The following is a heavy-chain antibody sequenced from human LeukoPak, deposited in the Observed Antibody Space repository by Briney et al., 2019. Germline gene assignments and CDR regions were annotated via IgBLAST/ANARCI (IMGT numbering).Heavy chain of an antibody. V-gene: IGHV4-61*02. CDR2: IYTSGST. CDR3: ARGRGQLRFLEWLGYFDY. D-gene: IGHD3-3*01. CDR1: GGSISSGSYY. J-gene: IGHJ4*02. Sequence: PSQTPSLTCTVSGGSISSGSYYWSWIRQPAGKGLEWIGRIYTSGSTNYNPSLKSRVTMSVDTSKNQFSLKLSSVTAADTAVYYCARGRGQLRFLEWLGYFDYWGQGTLVTVSS.